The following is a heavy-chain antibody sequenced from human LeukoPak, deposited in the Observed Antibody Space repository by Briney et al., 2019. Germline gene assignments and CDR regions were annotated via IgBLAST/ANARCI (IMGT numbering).Heavy chain of an antibody. D-gene: IGHD6-13*01. Sequence: SETLSLTCTVSGGSIDSPNWWSWVRQPPGKGLEWILEILHSVSTKYNPSLKSRVTISVDKSKNQFSLKMSSVTAADTAVYYCARAGGSSSSWGYYFDYWGQGTLVTVSS. CDR3: ARAGGSSSSWGYYFDY. CDR2: ILHSVST. J-gene: IGHJ4*02. V-gene: IGHV4-4*02. CDR1: GGSIDSPNW.